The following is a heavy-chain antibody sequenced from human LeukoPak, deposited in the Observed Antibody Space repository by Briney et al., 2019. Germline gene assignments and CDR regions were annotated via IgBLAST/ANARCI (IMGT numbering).Heavy chain of an antibody. V-gene: IGHV6-1*01. J-gene: IGHJ4*02. CDR2: TYCRSKWYN. CDR3: ARGGYSSGWRLDY. D-gene: IGHD6-19*01. CDR1: GDSVSSNSAA. Sequence: SQTLSLTFAISGDSVSSNSAAWNWIRQSPSRGLEWLGRTYCRSKWYNDYSVFVKSRITINPDTSKNQFSLQLNSVTPEDTAVYYCARGGYSSGWRLDYWGQGTLVTVSS.